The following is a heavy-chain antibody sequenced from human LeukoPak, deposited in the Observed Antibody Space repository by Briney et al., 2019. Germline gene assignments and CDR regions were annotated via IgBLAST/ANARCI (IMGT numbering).Heavy chain of an antibody. J-gene: IGHJ4*02. D-gene: IGHD3-10*01. CDR1: GFTFSSYS. Sequence: PGGSLRLSCAASGFTFSSYSMNWVRQAPGKGLEWVSYISSSSSTTYYADSVKGRFTISRDNSKNTLYLQMNSLRAEDTAVYYCAKANYYGSGSYYINFDYWGQGTLVTVSS. CDR2: ISSSSSTT. CDR3: AKANYYGSGSYYINFDY. V-gene: IGHV3-48*01.